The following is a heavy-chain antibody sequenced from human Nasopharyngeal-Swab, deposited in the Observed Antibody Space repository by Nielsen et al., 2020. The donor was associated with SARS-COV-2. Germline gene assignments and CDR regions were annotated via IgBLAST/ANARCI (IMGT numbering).Heavy chain of an antibody. J-gene: IGHJ3*02. CDR2: IYHSGST. D-gene: IGHD2-2*01. CDR3: ARGIVVVPAAIVADAFDI. CDR1: GGSISSSNW. V-gene: IGHV4-4*02. Sequence: SCAVSGGSISSSNWWSWVRQPPGKGLEWIGEIYHSGSTNYNPSLKSRVTISVDKSKNQFSLKLSSVTAADTAVYYCARGIVVVPAAIVADAFDIWGQGTMVTVSS.